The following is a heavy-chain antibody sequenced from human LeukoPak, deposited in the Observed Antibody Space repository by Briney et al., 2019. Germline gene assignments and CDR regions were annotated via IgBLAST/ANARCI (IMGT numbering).Heavy chain of an antibody. Sequence: SETLSLTCSVSGYSISSAYYWGWIRQPPGKGLEWIGTMYHSGSTNYNPALKSRVTISVDTSKNQFSLKLSSVTAADTAVYFCARGFRGDNFDYWGQGTLVTVSS. D-gene: IGHD7-27*01. J-gene: IGHJ4*02. CDR3: ARGFRGDNFDY. CDR1: GYSISSAYY. CDR2: MYHSGST. V-gene: IGHV4-38-2*02.